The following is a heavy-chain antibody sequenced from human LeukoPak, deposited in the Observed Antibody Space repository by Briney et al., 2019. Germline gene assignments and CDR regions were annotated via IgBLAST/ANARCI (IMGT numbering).Heavy chain of an antibody. V-gene: IGHV3-30*02. Sequence: PGGSLRLSCAASGFTFSSYGMHWVRQAPGKGLEWLAFIRLDGSNKYYADSVKGRFTISRDNSKNMLYLQISSLRPEDTAVYYCAKEHLPRDWGQGTLVTVSS. J-gene: IGHJ4*02. CDR1: GFTFSSYG. CDR3: AKEHLPRD. CDR2: IRLDGSNK.